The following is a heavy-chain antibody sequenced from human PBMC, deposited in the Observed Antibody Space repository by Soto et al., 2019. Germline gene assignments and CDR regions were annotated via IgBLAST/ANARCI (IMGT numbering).Heavy chain of an antibody. J-gene: IGHJ3*02. Sequence: GGSLRLSCTASGFALSTYSMNWVRQAPGKGLEWVSYITTSSTTIYYADSVKGRLTISRDNDKISLYLQMNSLRDEDTVVYYCGRPTTPYSGNVAAFDIWRQETMVTVSS. V-gene: IGHV3-48*02. D-gene: IGHD5-12*01. CDR1: GFALSTYS. CDR2: ITTSSTTI. CDR3: GRPTTPYSGNVAAFDI.